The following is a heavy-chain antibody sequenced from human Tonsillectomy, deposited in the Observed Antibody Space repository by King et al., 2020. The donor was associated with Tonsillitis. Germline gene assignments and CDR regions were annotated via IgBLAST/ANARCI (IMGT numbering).Heavy chain of an antibody. CDR1: GFTFSNAW. J-gene: IGHJ1*01. V-gene: IGHV3-15*01. CDR3: TTDLTYYFDTRGYYKSPRFEYFQH. Sequence: VQLVESGGGLVKPGGSLRLSCAASGFTFSNAWMSWVRQAPGKGLEWVGRIKSKTDGGTTDYAAPVKGRFTISRDDSKNTLYLQMNSLKTEDTAVYYCTTDLTYYFDTRGYYKSPRFEYFQHWGQGTLVTVSS. D-gene: IGHD3-22*01. CDR2: IKSKTDGGTT.